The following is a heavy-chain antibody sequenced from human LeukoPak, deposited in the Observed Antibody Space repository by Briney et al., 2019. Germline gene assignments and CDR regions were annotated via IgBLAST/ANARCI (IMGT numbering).Heavy chain of an antibody. D-gene: IGHD5-12*01. CDR2: ISSSRSYI. CDR3: AREGRYSSAYDLRRHLDY. J-gene: IGHJ4*02. Sequence: PGGFLRLSCAASGFTFSRHWMDWVRQAPGKGLEWVSSISSSRSYIYYADSVKGRFTISRDTAKNSLYLQMNSLRAEDTAVYYCAREGRYSSAYDLRRHLDYWGQGTLVTVSS. CDR1: GFTFSRHW. V-gene: IGHV3-21*01.